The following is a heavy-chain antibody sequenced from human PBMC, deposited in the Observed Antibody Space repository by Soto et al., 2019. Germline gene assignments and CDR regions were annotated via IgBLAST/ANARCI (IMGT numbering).Heavy chain of an antibody. V-gene: IGHV1-69*13. CDR3: ARARYYDFSSGYYYLDY. J-gene: IGHJ4*02. CDR2: IIPIFGTA. D-gene: IGHD3-3*01. CDR1: GGTFSSYA. Sequence: SVKVSCKASGGTFSSYAISWVRQAPGQGLEWMGGIIPIFGTANYAQKFQGRVTITADESTSTAYMELSSLRSEDTAVYYCARARYYDFSSGYYYLDYWGSGTLVTVSS.